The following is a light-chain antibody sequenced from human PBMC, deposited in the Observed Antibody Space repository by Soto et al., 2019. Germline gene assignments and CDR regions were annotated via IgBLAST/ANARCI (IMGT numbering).Light chain of an antibody. CDR3: QSYDSSLSGSWV. Sequence: QSVLTQPPSVSGVPGQRVTISCTGSSSNIGAGYDVHWYQQFPGTAPKLLIYGNSNRPSGVPDRFSGSKSGTSASLAITGLQAEDEADYYCQSYDSSLSGSWVFGGGTQLTVL. CDR1: SSNIGAGYD. J-gene: IGLJ2*01. CDR2: GNS. V-gene: IGLV1-40*01.